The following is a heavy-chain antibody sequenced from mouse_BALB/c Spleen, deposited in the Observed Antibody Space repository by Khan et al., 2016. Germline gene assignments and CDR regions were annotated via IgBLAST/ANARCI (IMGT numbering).Heavy chain of an antibody. CDR1: GYTFPSYT. CDR2: INPTSGYT. V-gene: IGHV1-4*01. D-gene: IGHD2-4*01. Sequence: QVQLQQSGAELARPGASVRMSCKASGYTFPSYTLYWVKQRPGQGLEWIGYINPTSGYTSYNQKFKDKATLTADKSSSTVYMQLSSLTSEDSAVYYCAREGLRAWFVYWGQGTLVTVSA. J-gene: IGHJ3*01. CDR3: AREGLRAWFVY.